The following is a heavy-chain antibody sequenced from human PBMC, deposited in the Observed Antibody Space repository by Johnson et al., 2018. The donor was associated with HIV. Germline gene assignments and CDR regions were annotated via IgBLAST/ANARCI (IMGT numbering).Heavy chain of an antibody. Sequence: QVQLIESGGGVVQPGKSLRLFCAASGFTFSSYAMHWVRQAPGKGLEWVAFIRYDGSDKYYADSVKGRFTISRDNSKNTLYLQMNSLRAEDTAVYYCAKDLNPDNWNPDAFDIWGQGTMVTVSS. J-gene: IGHJ3*02. D-gene: IGHD1-20*01. CDR1: GFTFSSYA. CDR3: AKDLNPDNWNPDAFDI. V-gene: IGHV3-30*02. CDR2: IRYDGSDK.